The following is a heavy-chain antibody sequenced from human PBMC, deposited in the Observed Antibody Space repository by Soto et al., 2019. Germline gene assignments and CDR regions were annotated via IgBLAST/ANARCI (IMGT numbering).Heavy chain of an antibody. V-gene: IGHV3-30-3*02. CDR1: GFTFSGYA. D-gene: IGHD3-22*01. CDR2: ISYDGSTK. J-gene: IGHJ4*02. Sequence: GGSLRLSCAASGFTFSGYAMHWVRQAPGKGLEWVALISYDGSTKYYADSVQGRCTISRDNSNNMLYLQMNGLRAGDTAMYYFAKDYTSDTYYYDSSGPDYWGQGTLVTVSS. CDR3: AKDYTSDTYYYDSSGPDY.